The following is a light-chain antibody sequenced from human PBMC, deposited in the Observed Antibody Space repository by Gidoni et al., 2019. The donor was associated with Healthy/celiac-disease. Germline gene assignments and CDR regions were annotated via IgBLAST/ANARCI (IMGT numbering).Light chain of an antibody. Sequence: HSALTQPPSVSVSPVQSVTISCTGTSSDVGSYNRVSWYQQPPGTAPKLMIYEVSNRPSGVTDRFSGSKSGNTDSLTISGLQAEDEADYYCSLYTSSSYVFGTGTKVTVL. V-gene: IGLV2-18*01. CDR2: EVS. CDR3: SLYTSSSYV. CDR1: SSDVGSYNR. J-gene: IGLJ1*01.